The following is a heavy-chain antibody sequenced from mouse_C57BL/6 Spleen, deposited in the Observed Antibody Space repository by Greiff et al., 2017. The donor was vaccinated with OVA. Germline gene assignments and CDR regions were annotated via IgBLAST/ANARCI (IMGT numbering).Heavy chain of an antibody. CDR3: TRGDYSNPVDY. D-gene: IGHD2-5*01. Sequence: VQLQQSGAELVRPGASVTLSCKASGYTFTDYEMHWVKQTPVHGLEWIGAIDPETGGTAYNQKFKGKAILTADKSSSTAYMELRSLTSEDSAVYYCTRGDYSNPVDYWGQGTTRTVSS. J-gene: IGHJ2*01. V-gene: IGHV1-15*01. CDR2: IDPETGGT. CDR1: GYTFTDYE.